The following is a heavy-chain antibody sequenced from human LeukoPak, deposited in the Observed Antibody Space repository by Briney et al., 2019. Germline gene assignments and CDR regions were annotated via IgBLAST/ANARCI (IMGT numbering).Heavy chain of an antibody. CDR2: ISGCGGST. Sequence: GGSLRLSCAASGFTFSSYAVSWVRQAPGKGLGWFSAISGCGGSTYYADSVKGRFTISRDNSKNTLYLQMNSLRAEDTAVYYCAKTALGYYYDSSGTSLDYWGQGTLVTVSS. CDR1: GFTFSSYA. V-gene: IGHV3-23*01. CDR3: AKTALGYYYDSSGTSLDY. J-gene: IGHJ4*02. D-gene: IGHD3-22*01.